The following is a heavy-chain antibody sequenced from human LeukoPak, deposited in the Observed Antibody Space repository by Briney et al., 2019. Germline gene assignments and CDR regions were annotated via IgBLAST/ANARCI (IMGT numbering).Heavy chain of an antibody. D-gene: IGHD5-18*01. CDR3: ARRELLGYSYGLRTFNI. Sequence: GGSLRLSCAASGFTVSSNYMSWVRQAPGKGLEWVSVIYSGGIYNDGTTNYGDSVKGRFAISRDNSKNTLYLQMNSLRAEDTAVYYCARRELLGYSYGLRTFNIWGQGTTVTVSS. CDR1: GFTVSSNY. CDR2: IYSGGIYNDGTT. V-gene: IGHV3-66*04. J-gene: IGHJ3*02.